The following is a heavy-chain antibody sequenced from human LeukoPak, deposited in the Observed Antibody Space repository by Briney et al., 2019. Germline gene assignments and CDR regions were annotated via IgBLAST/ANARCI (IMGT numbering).Heavy chain of an antibody. D-gene: IGHD2-15*01. J-gene: IGHJ6*02. CDR2: ISSSGNTI. CDR1: GFTFSDYY. Sequence: GGSLRLSCAASGFTFSDYYMTWIRQAPGKGLEWISYISSSGNTIYYADSVKGRFTVSGDNAHNSLFLQMNSLKTEDTAVYYCTTACDIVVVVAAKPHYYGMDVWGQGTTVTVSS. V-gene: IGHV3-11*01. CDR3: TTACDIVVVVAAKPHYYGMDV.